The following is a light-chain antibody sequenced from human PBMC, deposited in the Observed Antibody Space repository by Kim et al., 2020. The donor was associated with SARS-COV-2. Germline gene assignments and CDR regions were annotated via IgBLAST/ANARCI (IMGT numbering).Light chain of an antibody. J-gene: IGKJ2*01. V-gene: IGKV1-27*01. CDR2: GTS. Sequence: ISNYLAWYQQKPGKVPRLMIYGTSTLQSGVPFRFRGSGSGTDFTLTITSLQPVDVATYYCQKYDSGPYTFGQGTKLEIK. CDR3: QKYDSGPYT. CDR1: ISNY.